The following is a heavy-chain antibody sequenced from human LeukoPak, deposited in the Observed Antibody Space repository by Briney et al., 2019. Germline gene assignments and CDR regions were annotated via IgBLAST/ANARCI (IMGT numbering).Heavy chain of an antibody. V-gene: IGHV3-21*01. CDR1: GFTFSSYS. J-gene: IGHJ4*02. Sequence: GGSLRLSCAASGFTFSSYSMNWVRQAPGKGLEWVSSISSSSSYIYYADSVKGRFTISRDNAKNSLYLQMNSLRAEGTAVYYCAKVRVGTAHFDYWGQGTLVTVSS. CDR2: ISSSSSYI. D-gene: IGHD2-15*01. CDR3: AKVRVGTAHFDY.